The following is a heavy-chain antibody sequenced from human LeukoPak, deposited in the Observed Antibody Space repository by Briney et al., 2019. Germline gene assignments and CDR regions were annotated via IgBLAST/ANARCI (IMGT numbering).Heavy chain of an antibody. J-gene: IGHJ4*02. CDR3: ARVDHIVGATTFDY. CDR1: GFSISSGSYY. Sequence: PSETLSLTCTVSGFSISSGSYYWNWIRQPAGKGLEWIGRIYPSGSTNYNPSLNSLGTISIDTSKTLFSLKLSSVTAADTAVYYCARVDHIVGATTFDYWGQGTLVTVSS. D-gene: IGHD1-26*01. V-gene: IGHV4-61*02. CDR2: IYPSGST.